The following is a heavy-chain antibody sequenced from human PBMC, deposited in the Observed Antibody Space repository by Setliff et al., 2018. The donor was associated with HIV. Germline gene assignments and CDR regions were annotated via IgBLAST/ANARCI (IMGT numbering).Heavy chain of an antibody. CDR3: ARLGEHDTGDLDV. CDR1: GDSISSGGYY. J-gene: IGHJ6*03. D-gene: IGHD1-1*01. V-gene: IGHV4-61*09. Sequence: SETLSLTCKVSGDSISSGGYYWTWIRKPAGKGLEWIGHIYTSGNTNHNPSLKSRVSISVATSKNQFFLTLTSVTAADSAVYYCARLGEHDTGDLDVWGKGTTVTVS. CDR2: IYTSGNT.